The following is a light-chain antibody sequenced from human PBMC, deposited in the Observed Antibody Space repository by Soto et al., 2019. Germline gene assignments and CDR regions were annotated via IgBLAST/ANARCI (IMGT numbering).Light chain of an antibody. CDR2: LND. CDR3: AAWDDSLSAL. CDR1: FSNIGDNA. Sequence: QSVLTQPPSLSATPGQRVNISCSGSFSNIGDNAVNWYQQLPGAAPKLLIYLNDQRPSGVPDRFSGSKSGTSAFLAISGLQSEDEADYYCAAWDDSLSALFGTGTKVTVL. J-gene: IGLJ1*01. V-gene: IGLV1-44*01.